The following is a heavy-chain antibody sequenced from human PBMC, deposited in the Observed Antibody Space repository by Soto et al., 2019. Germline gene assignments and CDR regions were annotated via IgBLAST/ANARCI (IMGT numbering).Heavy chain of an antibody. CDR3: AREAPNWFDP. Sequence: QVQLQESGPGLVKPSETLSLTCTVSGDSVSSESRYWNWIRQPPGKGLEWIGYMSYRGNTQYNPSPKSRVTISVDLSKNHFSLKLTSVTAADTAMYYCAREAPNWFDPWGQGALVTVSS. J-gene: IGHJ5*02. CDR1: GDSVSSESRY. CDR2: MSYRGNT. V-gene: IGHV4-61*03.